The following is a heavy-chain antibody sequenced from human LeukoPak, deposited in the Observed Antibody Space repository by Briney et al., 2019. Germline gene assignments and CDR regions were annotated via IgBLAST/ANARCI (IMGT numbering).Heavy chain of an antibody. D-gene: IGHD2-8*01. Sequence: SETLSLTCAVSGGSISSSNWRSLVRQPPGKVLEWSGVIYHSGSTNYNPSLKSRVPISVDKSKNQFSLKLRSVPAADTAVYSCESLISPGWFDPWGQGTLVTVSS. CDR3: ESLISPGWFDP. J-gene: IGHJ5*02. CDR2: IYHSGST. V-gene: IGHV4-4*02. CDR1: GGSISSSNW.